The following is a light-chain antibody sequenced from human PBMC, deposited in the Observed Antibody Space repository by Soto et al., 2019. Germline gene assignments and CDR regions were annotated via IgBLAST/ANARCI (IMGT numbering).Light chain of an antibody. Sequence: DIQMTQSPSSLSASVGDRVTITCRASQSISSYLNWYQHKPGKAPKLLIYAASRLQRGVPSRFSGSGSGTEIPLTISSLQPDDFATYYCQQYNTHRTFGQGTKVDIK. CDR1: QSISSY. V-gene: IGKV1-39*01. CDR2: AAS. CDR3: QQYNTHRT. J-gene: IGKJ1*01.